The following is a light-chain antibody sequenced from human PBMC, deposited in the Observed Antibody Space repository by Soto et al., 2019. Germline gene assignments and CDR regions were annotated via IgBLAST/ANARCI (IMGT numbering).Light chain of an antibody. Sequence: QSVLTQPPSASGTPGQRVTISCSGSSSNIGSNNVNWYQQLPGTAPKLLIYSNNQRPSGVPDRCSGSKSGTSASLAISGLRSEDETDYYCAAWDDGLNGVVFGGGTKLTVL. CDR2: SNN. CDR3: AAWDDGLNGVV. V-gene: IGLV1-44*01. J-gene: IGLJ2*01. CDR1: SSNIGSNN.